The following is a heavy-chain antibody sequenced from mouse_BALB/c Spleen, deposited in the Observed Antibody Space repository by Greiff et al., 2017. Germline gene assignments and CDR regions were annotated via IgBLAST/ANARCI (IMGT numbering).Heavy chain of an antibody. V-gene: IGHV1S137*01. D-gene: IGHD2-4*01. CDR3: ARFDDYLFAY. J-gene: IGHJ3*01. Sequence: QVQLKESGAELVRPGVSVKISCKGSGYTFTDYAMHWVKQSHAKSLEWIGVISTYYGDASYNQKFKGKATMTVDKSSSTAYMELARLTSEDSAIYYCARFDDYLFAYWGQGTLVTVSA. CDR1: GYTFTDYA. CDR2: ISTYYGDA.